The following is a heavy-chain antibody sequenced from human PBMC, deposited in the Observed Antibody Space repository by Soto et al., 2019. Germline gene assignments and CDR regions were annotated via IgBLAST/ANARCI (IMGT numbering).Heavy chain of an antibody. J-gene: IGHJ6*02. D-gene: IGHD3-3*01. Sequence: QVQLVQSGAEVKKPGSSVKVSCKASGGTFSSYAISWVRQAPGQGLEWMGGIIPIFGTANYAQKFQGRVTITADKSTSTAYMELSSLRSEDTAVYHCAREVNMGVVTYYYYYGMDVWGQGTTVTVSS. CDR3: AREVNMGVVTYYYYYGMDV. CDR2: IIPIFGTA. CDR1: GGTFSSYA. V-gene: IGHV1-69*06.